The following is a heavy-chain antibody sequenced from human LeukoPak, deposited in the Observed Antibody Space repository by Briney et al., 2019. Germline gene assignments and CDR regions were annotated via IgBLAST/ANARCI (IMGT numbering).Heavy chain of an antibody. CDR2: IKQDRSEK. V-gene: IGHV3-7*03. D-gene: IGHD3-10*01. CDR3: AKDIWTYYGSGSYMDV. J-gene: IGHJ6*03. CDR1: GFTFSNYW. Sequence: PGGSLRLSCAASGFTFSNYWMSWVRQAPGKGLEWVANIKQDRSEKYYVDSVKGRFTISRDNAKNSLYLQMNSLRAEDTALYYCAKDIWTYYGSGSYMDVWGKGTTVTISS.